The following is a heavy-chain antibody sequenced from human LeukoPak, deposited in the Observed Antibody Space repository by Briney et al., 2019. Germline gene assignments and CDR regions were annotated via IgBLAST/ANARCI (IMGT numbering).Heavy chain of an antibody. J-gene: IGHJ4*02. D-gene: IGHD5-18*01. Sequence: GRSLRLSCAASGFTFDDYAMHWVRQAPGKGLEWVSGINWSGDRIGYADSVKGRFTISRDNAKKSLYLQMNSLRAEDTAVYYCARRASTERGHSYGLDYWGQGTLVTVSS. CDR2: INWSGDRI. CDR1: GFTFDDYA. V-gene: IGHV3-9*01. CDR3: ARRASTERGHSYGLDY.